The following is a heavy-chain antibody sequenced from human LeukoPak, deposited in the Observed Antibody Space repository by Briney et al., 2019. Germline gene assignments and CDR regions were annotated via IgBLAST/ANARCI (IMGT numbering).Heavy chain of an antibody. D-gene: IGHD6-19*01. CDR2: ISSSSSYI. Sequence: GGSLRLSCAASGFTFSSYWMSWVRQAPGKGLEWVSSISSSSSYIYYADSVKGRFTISRDNAKNSLYLQMNSLRAEDTAVYYCARDTSGLIDYWGQGTLVTVSS. J-gene: IGHJ4*02. CDR3: ARDTSGLIDY. V-gene: IGHV3-21*01. CDR1: GFTFSSYW.